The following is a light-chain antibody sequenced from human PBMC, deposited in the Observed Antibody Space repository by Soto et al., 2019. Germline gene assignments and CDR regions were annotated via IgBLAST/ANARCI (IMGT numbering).Light chain of an antibody. J-gene: IGLJ2*01. CDR1: SGHSSHA. Sequence: QLVLTQSPSASASLGASVKLTCTLSSGHSSHAIAWHQQQPEKGPRYLMKLNSDGSHSKGDGIPDRFSGSISGAERYLTISSLQSEDEADYYCQTLDTGNVVFGGGTKLTVL. CDR2: LNSDGSH. V-gene: IGLV4-69*01. CDR3: QTLDTGNVV.